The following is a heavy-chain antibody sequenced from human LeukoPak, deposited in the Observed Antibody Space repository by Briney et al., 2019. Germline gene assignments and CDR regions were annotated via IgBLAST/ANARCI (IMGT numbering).Heavy chain of an antibody. J-gene: IGHJ4*02. Sequence: SETLSLTCAVSGGSINSHYWGSIRQPPGKGLQWIGDIYYTGKINYNPSLKSRDTITLDTSKDHLSLDLTSVLAADTAIKCCVGRDTGWNYFDYWGQGILVTVSS. CDR2: IYYTGKI. V-gene: IGHV4-59*08. CDR3: VGRDTGWNYFDY. D-gene: IGHD6-19*01. CDR1: GGSINSHY.